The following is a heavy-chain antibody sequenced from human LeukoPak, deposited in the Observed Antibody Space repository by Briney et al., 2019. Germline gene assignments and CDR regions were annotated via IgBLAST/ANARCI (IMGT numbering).Heavy chain of an antibody. CDR2: MYVSGTT. CDR1: GGSISDHY. V-gene: IGHV4-4*07. D-gene: IGHD3-22*01. CDR3: ARENYYDSSGYSEGMDV. J-gene: IGHJ6*02. Sequence: SETLSLTCTVSGGSISDHYLSWIRQPAGKGLEWIGRMYVSGTTNYNPSLRSRVTMSMDTSNNQFSLRLRSVTAADTAVYYCARENYYDSSGYSEGMDVWGQGTTVTVSS.